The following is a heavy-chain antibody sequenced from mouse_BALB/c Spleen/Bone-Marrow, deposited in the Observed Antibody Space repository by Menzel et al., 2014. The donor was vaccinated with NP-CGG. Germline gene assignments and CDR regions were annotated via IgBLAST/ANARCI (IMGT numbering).Heavy chain of an antibody. Sequence: VMLVESGHGLVQPSQSLSITCTVSGFSLTSYGVYWVRQSPGKGLEWLGVIWSGGSTDYNAAFISRLSISKDNSKSQVFFKMNSLQSNDTAIYYCARNRDWDGAMDYWGQGISVTVSS. V-gene: IGHV2-2*03. CDR1: GFSLTSYG. D-gene: IGHD4-1*01. CDR2: IWSGGST. J-gene: IGHJ4*01. CDR3: ARNRDWDGAMDY.